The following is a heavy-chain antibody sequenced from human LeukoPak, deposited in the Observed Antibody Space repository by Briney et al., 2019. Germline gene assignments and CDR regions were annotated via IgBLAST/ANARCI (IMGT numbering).Heavy chain of an antibody. J-gene: IGHJ4*02. CDR1: GGSISSYY. CDR2: INHSGGT. D-gene: IGHD5/OR15-5a*01. CDR3: ARRSTPYYFDY. Sequence: PSETLSLTCTVSGGSISSYYWSWIRQPPGKGLEWIGEINHSGGTNYNPSLKSRVTISVDTSKNQFSLKLSSVTAADTAVYYCARRSTPYYFDYWGQRTLVTVSS. V-gene: IGHV4-34*01.